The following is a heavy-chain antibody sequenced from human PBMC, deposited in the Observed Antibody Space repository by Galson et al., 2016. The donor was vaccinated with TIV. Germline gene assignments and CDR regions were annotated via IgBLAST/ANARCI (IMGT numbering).Heavy chain of an antibody. CDR3: AVWSNIYFFAL. CDR1: GYTFINYG. Sequence: SVKVSCKASGYTFINYGITWVRQAPGQGLEWMGWISAYDGHTNYALKFQGRVTMTTDTATRTAYMDLRSLTSDDTAVFYCAVWSNIYFFALWGQGTLITVSS. D-gene: IGHD2-2*02. J-gene: IGHJ4*02. V-gene: IGHV1-18*01. CDR2: ISAYDGHT.